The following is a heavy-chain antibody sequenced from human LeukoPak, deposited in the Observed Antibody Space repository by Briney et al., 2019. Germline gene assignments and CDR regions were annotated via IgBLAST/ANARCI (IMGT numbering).Heavy chain of an antibody. D-gene: IGHD5-24*01. J-gene: IGHJ6*03. V-gene: IGHV3-30*02. Sequence: PGGSLRLSCAASGFTFSSYGMHWVRQAPGKGLEWVAFIRYDGGNKYYADSVKGRFTISRDNSKNTLYLQMNSLRAEDTAVYYCAKDGEMATISNYYYYMDVWGKGTTVTVSS. CDR2: IRYDGGNK. CDR3: AKDGEMATISNYYYYMDV. CDR1: GFTFSSYG.